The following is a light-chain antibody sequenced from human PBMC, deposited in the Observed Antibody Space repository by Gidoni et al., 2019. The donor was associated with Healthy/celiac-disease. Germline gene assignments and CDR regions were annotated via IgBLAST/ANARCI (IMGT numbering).Light chain of an antibody. V-gene: IGKV3-20*01. CDR2: GAS. J-gene: IGKJ1*01. CDR3: QQYGSWT. CDR1: QSVSSSY. Sequence: EIVLTHSPGTLSLSPGERATLSCRASQSVSSSYLAWYQQKPGQAPRLLIYGASSRATGIADRFSGSGSGTDFTLTISRLEPEDFAVYYWQQYGSWTFGQGTKVEIK.